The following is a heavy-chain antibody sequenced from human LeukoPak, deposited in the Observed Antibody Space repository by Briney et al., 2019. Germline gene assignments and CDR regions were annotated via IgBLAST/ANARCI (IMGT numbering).Heavy chain of an antibody. D-gene: IGHD1-26*01. V-gene: IGHV3-23*01. J-gene: IGHJ4*02. CDR3: AKGPLGGSYYDY. Sequence: GGSLRLSCAASGFTFSSYAMSWVRQAPGKGLEWVSAISGSGGSTYYADSVKGRFTISRDNSKNALYLQMNSLRAEDTAVYYCAKGPLGGSYYDYWGQGTLVTVSS. CDR1: GFTFSSYA. CDR2: ISGSGGST.